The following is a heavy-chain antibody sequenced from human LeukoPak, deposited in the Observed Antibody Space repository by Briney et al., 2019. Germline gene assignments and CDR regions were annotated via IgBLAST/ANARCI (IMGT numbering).Heavy chain of an antibody. CDR2: INHSGST. D-gene: IGHD3-10*01. Sequence: SETLSLTCAVYGGSFSGYYWSWIRQPPGKGLEWIGEINHSGSTNYNPSLKSRVTISVDTSKNQFSLKLSSVTAADTAVYYCARGRVRARMVRGVSFDYWGQGTLVIVSS. V-gene: IGHV4-34*01. J-gene: IGHJ4*02. CDR1: GGSFSGYY. CDR3: ARGRVRARMVRGVSFDY.